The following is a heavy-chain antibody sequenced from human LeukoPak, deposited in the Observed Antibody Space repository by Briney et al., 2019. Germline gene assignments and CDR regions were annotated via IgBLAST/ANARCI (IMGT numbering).Heavy chain of an antibody. J-gene: IGHJ6*02. CDR1: GGSISNWY. CDR3: ARDWNTPLGMDV. Sequence: SETLSLTCTVSGGSISNWYWSWFRQPAGKGLEWIGRIYTSGSTNYNPSLKSRVTISVDTSKNQFSLKLSSVTAADTAVYYCARDWNTPLGMDVWGQGTTVTVSS. CDR2: IYTSGST. D-gene: IGHD1/OR15-1a*01. V-gene: IGHV4-4*07.